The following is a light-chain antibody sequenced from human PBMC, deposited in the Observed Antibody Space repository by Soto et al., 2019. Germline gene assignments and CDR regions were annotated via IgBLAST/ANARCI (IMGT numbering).Light chain of an antibody. V-gene: IGLV2-14*01. CDR2: EVS. CDR1: SSDVGGYNY. J-gene: IGLJ1*01. Sequence: QSALTQPASVSGSPGQSITISCTGTSSDVGGYNYVSWYQHHPGKAPELMMYEVSNRLSGVSNRFSGSRSGNTASLTISGLQSEDEAEYYCNSYTSSSTVVFGTGTKLTVL. CDR3: NSYTSSSTVV.